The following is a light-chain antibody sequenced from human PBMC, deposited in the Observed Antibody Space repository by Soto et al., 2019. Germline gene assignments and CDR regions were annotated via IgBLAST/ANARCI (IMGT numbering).Light chain of an antibody. CDR2: EPA. Sequence: EILLTQSPGTLSLSPGETATLSCRASQSVRNNYLAWYHQRPAQPPRLLMYEPATRASGIPDRFSGSVSGADFTLTIRRLEPEDFALYFCQQYETSPVTFVGGTKVEI. CDR3: QQYETSPVT. V-gene: IGKV3-20*01. J-gene: IGKJ4*01. CDR1: QSVRNNY.